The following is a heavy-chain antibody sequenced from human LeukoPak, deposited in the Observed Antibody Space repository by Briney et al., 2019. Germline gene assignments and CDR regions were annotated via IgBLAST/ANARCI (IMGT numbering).Heavy chain of an antibody. CDR3: AREEQVMAGTLDY. D-gene: IGHD1-14*01. J-gene: IGHJ4*02. CDR2: IYSGGST. Sequence: PGGSLRLSCAASGFTFSSYEMNWVRQAPGKGLEWVSVIYSGGSTYYADSVKGRFTISRDNSKNTLYLQMNSLRADDTAVYYCAREEQVMAGTLDYWGQGTLVTVSS. V-gene: IGHV3-53*01. CDR1: GFTFSSYE.